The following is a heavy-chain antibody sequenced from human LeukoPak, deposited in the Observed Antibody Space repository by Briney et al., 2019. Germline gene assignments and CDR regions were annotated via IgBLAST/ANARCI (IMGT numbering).Heavy chain of an antibody. V-gene: IGHV3-7*01. CDR2: IKQDGSEK. J-gene: IGHJ4*02. D-gene: IGHD6-6*01. Sequence: PGGSLRLSCAASGFTLSSYWMSWVRQAPGKGLEWVANIKQDGSEKYYVDSVKGRFTISRDNAKSSVYLQMNSLRAEDTAVYYCARVYHSSSGRATDYWGQGTLVTVSS. CDR1: GFTLSSYW. CDR3: ARVYHSSSGRATDY.